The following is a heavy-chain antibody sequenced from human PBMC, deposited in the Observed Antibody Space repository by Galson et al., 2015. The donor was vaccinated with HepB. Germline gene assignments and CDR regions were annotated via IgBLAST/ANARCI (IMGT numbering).Heavy chain of an antibody. CDR3: ARGPMFGYCSGGSCYPDDAFDI. CDR1: GYTFTGYY. Sequence: SLKVSCKASGYTFTGYYMHWVRQAPGQGLEWMGRINPNSGGTNYAQKFQGRVTMTRDTSISTAYMELSRLRSDDTVVYYCARGPMFGYCSGGSCYPDDAFDIWGQGTMVTVSS. CDR2: INPNSGGT. D-gene: IGHD2-15*01. V-gene: IGHV1-2*05. J-gene: IGHJ3*02.